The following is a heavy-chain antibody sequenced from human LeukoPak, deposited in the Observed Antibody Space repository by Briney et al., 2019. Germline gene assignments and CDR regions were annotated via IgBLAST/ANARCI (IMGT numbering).Heavy chain of an antibody. D-gene: IGHD6-13*01. J-gene: IGHJ5*02. V-gene: IGHV4-4*02. CDR3: ATRTGGAAGKGAYNWFDP. CDR1: GGSISSSNW. Sequence: SGTLSLTCAVSGGSISSSNWWSWVRQPPGKGLEWIGEIYHSGSTNYNPSLKSRVTISVDKSKNQFSLKLSSVTAADTAVYYCATRTGGAAGKGAYNWFDPWGQGTLVTVSS. CDR2: IYHSGST.